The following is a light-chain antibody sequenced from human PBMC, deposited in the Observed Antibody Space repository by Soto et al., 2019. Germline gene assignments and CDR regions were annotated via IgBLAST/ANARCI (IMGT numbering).Light chain of an antibody. CDR2: EVN. CDR3: ASFRSGTILV. J-gene: IGLJ1*01. V-gene: IGLV2-14*01. CDR1: RSDIGDSNF. Sequence: QSVLAQPACVSASPGHSVTISCSGPRSDIGDSNFISWYQHSPGKAPRLLIYEVNNRPSGVSKRFSGSKAGNTASLTISGLLDDDEADYFCASFRSGTILVFGSGTKVTVL.